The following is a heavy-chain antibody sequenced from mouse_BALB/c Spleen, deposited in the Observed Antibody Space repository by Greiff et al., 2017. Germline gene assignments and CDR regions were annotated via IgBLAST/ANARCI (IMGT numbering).Heavy chain of an antibody. D-gene: IGHD2-4*01. V-gene: IGHV5-6-5*01. CDR3: ARLITTGGGVLDY. Sequence: EVMLVESGGGLVKPGGSLKLSCAASGFTFSSYAMSWVRQTPEKRLEWVASISSGGSTYYPDSVKGRFTISRDNARNILYLQMSSLRSEDTAMYYCARLITTGGGVLDYWGQGTTLTVSS. CDR2: ISSGGST. CDR1: GFTFSSYA. J-gene: IGHJ2*01.